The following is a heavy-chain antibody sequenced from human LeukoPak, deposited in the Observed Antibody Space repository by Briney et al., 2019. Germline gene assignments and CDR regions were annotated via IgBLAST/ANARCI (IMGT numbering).Heavy chain of an antibody. CDR1: GFTFSSYW. CDR3: AKSKIGARFIDY. Sequence: GGSLRLSCAASGFTFSSYWMTWVRQAPGKGLEWVADIKQDGSGRYYVDSVKGRFTISRDNAKNSLYLQMNSLRAEDTAVYYCAKSKIGARFIDYWGQGTLVTVSS. CDR2: IKQDGSGR. D-gene: IGHD6-6*01. J-gene: IGHJ4*02. V-gene: IGHV3-7*01.